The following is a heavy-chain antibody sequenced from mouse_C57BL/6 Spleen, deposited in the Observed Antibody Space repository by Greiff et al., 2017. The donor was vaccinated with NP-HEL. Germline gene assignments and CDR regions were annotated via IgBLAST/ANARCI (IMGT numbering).Heavy chain of an antibody. CDR2: IYPGSGNT. CDR3: ARGGNWASFDY. V-gene: IGHV1-66*01. CDR1: GYSFTSYY. J-gene: IGHJ2*01. D-gene: IGHD4-1*01. Sequence: QVQLQQSGPELVKPGASVKISCKASGYSFTSYYIHWVKQRPGQGLEWIGWIYPGSGNTKYNEKFKGKATLTADTSSSTAYMQLSSLTSEDSAVYYCARGGNWASFDYWGQGTTLTVSS.